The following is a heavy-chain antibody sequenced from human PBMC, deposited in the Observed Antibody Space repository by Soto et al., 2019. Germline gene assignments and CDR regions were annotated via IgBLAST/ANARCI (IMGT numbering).Heavy chain of an antibody. V-gene: IGHV1-3*01. D-gene: IGHD5-18*01. CDR1: GYTFTSYA. CDR2: INAGNGNT. CDR3: ARFGIQLWSQFEY. J-gene: IGHJ4*02. Sequence: GASVKVSCKASGYTFTSYAMHWVRQAPGQMLEGMGWINAGNGNTKYSQKFQGRVTITRDTSASTAYMELSSLRSEDTAVYYCARFGIQLWSQFEYWGQGTMVTVSS.